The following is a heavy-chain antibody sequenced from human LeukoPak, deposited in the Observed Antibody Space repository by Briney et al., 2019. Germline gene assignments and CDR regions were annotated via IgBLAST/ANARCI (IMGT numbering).Heavy chain of an antibody. J-gene: IGHJ4*02. V-gene: IGHV1-8*03. D-gene: IGHD2-2*01. Sequence: ASVKVSCKASGYTFTSYDINWVRQATGQGLEWMGWMNPNSGNTGYAQKFQGRVTITRNTSISTAYMELSSLRSEDTAVYYCARAPGYCSSTSCHFDYWGQGTLVTVSS. CDR2: MNPNSGNT. CDR3: ARAPGYCSSTSCHFDY. CDR1: GYTFTSYD.